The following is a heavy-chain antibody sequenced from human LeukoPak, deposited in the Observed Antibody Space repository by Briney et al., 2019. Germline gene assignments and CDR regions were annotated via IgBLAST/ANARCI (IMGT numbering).Heavy chain of an antibody. CDR2: IYNDGNT. CDR1: GFTVSNSY. D-gene: IGHD3-22*01. J-gene: IGHJ4*02. Sequence: GGSLRLSCAASGFTVSNSYMSWVRQAPGKGLEWVSVIYNDGNTYYADSVKGRFTISRDNSKNTLYLQMNSLRAEDTAVYYCARDRDFSAYFDYWGQGTLVTVSS. V-gene: IGHV3-53*01. CDR3: ARDRDFSAYFDY.